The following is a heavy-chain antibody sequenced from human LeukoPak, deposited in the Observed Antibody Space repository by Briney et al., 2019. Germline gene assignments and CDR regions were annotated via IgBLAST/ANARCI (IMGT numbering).Heavy chain of an antibody. CDR1: GFTFNSYV. CDR3: AKDLSWGAFDY. Sequence: GGSLRLSCAASGFTFNSYVMSWVRQAPGKGLEWVSAINGGGSNTYYADPVKGRFTISRDNSKNMLYLQMNSLRAEDTAVYYCAKDLSWGAFDYWGQGTLVTVSS. D-gene: IGHD2-15*01. J-gene: IGHJ4*02. V-gene: IGHV3-23*01. CDR2: INGGGSNT.